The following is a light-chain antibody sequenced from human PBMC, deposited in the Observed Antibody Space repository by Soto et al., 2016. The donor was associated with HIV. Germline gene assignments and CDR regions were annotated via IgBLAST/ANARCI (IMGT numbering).Light chain of an antibody. CDR1: KLGDKY. CDR3: QAWDSGTAV. CDR2: QDT. V-gene: IGLV3-1*01. Sequence: SYELIQPPSVSVSPGQTASITCSGNKLGDKYACWYQQKPGQSPVLVMYQDTKRPSGIPERFSGSNSGNTATLTISGTQSMDEADYYCQAWDSGTAVFGGGTKLTVL. J-gene: IGLJ2*01.